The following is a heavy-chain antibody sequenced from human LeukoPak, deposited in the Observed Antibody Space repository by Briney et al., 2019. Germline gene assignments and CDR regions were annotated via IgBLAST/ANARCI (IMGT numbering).Heavy chain of an antibody. D-gene: IGHD2-2*03. Sequence: GGSLRLSCAASGFTFHNYIMNWVRRAPGKGLGWVSGISGGGDGTYYADSIKGRFTISRDNSKNTLCLQMNSLRAEDTAVYYCAKDGYGTSDYWGQGTLVTVSS. CDR3: AKDGYGTSDY. CDR1: GFTFHNYI. J-gene: IGHJ4*02. V-gene: IGHV3-23*01. CDR2: ISGGGDGT.